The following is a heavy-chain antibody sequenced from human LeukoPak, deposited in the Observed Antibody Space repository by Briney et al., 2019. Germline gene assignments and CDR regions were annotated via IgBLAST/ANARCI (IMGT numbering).Heavy chain of an antibody. V-gene: IGHV4-61*02. CDR1: GGSISSGSYY. J-gene: IGHJ4*02. Sequence: PSETLSLTCTVSGGSISSGSYYWSWIRQPAGKGLEWIGRIYTSGSTNYNPSLKSRVTTSVDTSKNQFSLKLSSVTAADTAVYYCARFLTDYRIDYWGQGTLVTVSS. CDR2: IYTSGST. D-gene: IGHD4-11*01. CDR3: ARFLTDYRIDY.